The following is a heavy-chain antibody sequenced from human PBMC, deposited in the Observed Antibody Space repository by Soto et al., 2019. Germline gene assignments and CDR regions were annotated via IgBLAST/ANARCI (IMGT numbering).Heavy chain of an antibody. CDR3: ARGGYYDSSGARNYHYYGMDV. D-gene: IGHD3-22*01. CDR2: ISPYNDDT. J-gene: IGHJ6*02. Sequence: QAQLVQSGAEVKKPGASVKVSCKASGYSFSSYGITWVRQAPGQWLEWLGWISPYNDDTKYAQRLQGRVTMTTDTSTRTAYMDIRGLRSDDTAIYYCARGGYYDSSGARNYHYYGMDVWGQGTTVTVSS. CDR1: GYSFSSYG. V-gene: IGHV1-18*01.